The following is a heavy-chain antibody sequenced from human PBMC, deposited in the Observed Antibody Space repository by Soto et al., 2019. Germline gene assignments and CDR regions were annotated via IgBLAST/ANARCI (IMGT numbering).Heavy chain of an antibody. CDR3: ARDSYGDYYGSGLEYHFDY. V-gene: IGHV3-48*02. CDR1: GFTFSSYS. D-gene: IGHD3-10*01. J-gene: IGHJ4*02. Sequence: GGSLRLSCAASGFTFSSYSMNWVRQAPGKGLEWVSYISSSSSTIYYADSVKGRFTISRDNAKNSLYLQMNSLRDEDTAVYYCARDSYGDYYGSGLEYHFDYWGQGTLVTVSS. CDR2: ISSSSSTI.